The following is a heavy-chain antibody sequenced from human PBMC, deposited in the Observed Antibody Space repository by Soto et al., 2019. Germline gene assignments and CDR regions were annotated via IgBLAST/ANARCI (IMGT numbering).Heavy chain of an antibody. D-gene: IGHD2-2*01. J-gene: IGHJ4*02. CDR2: ISGSGGIT. Sequence: SLRLSCGDSGFTFSSYAMSWVRQAPGKGLEWVSTISGSGGITYYADTVKGRFTISRDNSKNTLYLQLSGLRAEDTAIYYCAISRGYCSGASCYFYFDSWGQGTLVTVSS. V-gene: IGHV3-23*01. CDR1: GFTFSSYA. CDR3: AISRGYCSGASCYFYFDS.